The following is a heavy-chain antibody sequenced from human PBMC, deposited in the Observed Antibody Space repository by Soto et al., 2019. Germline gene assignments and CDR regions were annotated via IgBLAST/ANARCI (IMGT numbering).Heavy chain of an antibody. V-gene: IGHV3-23*01. CDR2: ILVDGRT. CDR1: GFICSSYD. D-gene: IGHD2-8*02. CDR3: AKARATGGEAFDI. J-gene: IGHJ3*02. Sequence: GGSLRLSCAASGFICSSYDMSWVRQAPGKGLEWVSTILVDGRTFYVDSVKGRFTISRDTSQNTVYLQMNSLTAGDTALYYCAKARATGGEAFDICGEGSMVTVSS.